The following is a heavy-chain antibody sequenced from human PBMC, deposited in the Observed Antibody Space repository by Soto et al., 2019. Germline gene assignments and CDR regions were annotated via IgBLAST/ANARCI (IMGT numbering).Heavy chain of an antibody. CDR1: GFTFSSYA. V-gene: IGHV3-23*01. CDR2: SSGIGGST. Sequence: EVQLLESGGGLVQPGGSLRLSCAASGFTFSSYAMSWVRQAPGKGLEWVSASSGIGGSTYYADSVKGRFTISRGNSKTTLYLQMSSLRAEYTGVYYCAKVDSGDDDYWGQGTLVTVSS. CDR3: AKVDSGDDDY. D-gene: IGHD2-21*02. J-gene: IGHJ4*02.